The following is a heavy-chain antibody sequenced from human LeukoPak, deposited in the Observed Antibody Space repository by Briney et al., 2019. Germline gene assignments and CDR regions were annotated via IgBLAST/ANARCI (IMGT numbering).Heavy chain of an antibody. D-gene: IGHD3-16*02. Sequence: GGSLRPSCSASGFTFHDWGINWVRQAPGKGLEWVSGINWSGGTTDYAAPVKGRFTISRDNAKNSVFLQMNSLRVEDTAFYYCARSGRLGELSSYYFNYWGQGTLVTVSS. V-gene: IGHV3-20*04. CDR2: INWSGGTT. CDR1: GFTFHDWG. CDR3: ARSGRLGELSSYYFNY. J-gene: IGHJ4*02.